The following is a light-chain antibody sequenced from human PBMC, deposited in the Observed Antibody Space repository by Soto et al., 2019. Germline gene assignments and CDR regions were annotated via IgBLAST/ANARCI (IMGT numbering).Light chain of an antibody. Sequence: QSVLTQAPSASGTPGQRVTISCSGSSSNIGSNTVSWYQQVPGTAPKLLIYSNDQRPSGVPDRFSGSKSGISASLAIGGLQSEDEADYYCAAWDDSLNGWVFGGGTKLTVL. CDR2: SND. CDR1: SSNIGSNT. CDR3: AAWDDSLNGWV. V-gene: IGLV1-44*01. J-gene: IGLJ3*02.